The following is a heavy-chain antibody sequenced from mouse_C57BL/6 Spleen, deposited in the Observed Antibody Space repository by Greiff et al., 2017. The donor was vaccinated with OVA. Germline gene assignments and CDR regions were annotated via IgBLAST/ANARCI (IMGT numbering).Heavy chain of an antibody. CDR3: ARDYYYGSSYDYFDY. Sequence: DVKLQESGPGLVKPSQSLSLTCSVTGYSITSGYYWNWIRQFPGNKLEWMGYISYDGSNNYNPSLKNRISITRDTSKNQFFLKLNSVTTEDTATYYCARDYYYGSSYDYFDYWGQGTTLTVSS. J-gene: IGHJ2*01. D-gene: IGHD1-1*01. CDR2: ISYDGSN. CDR1: GYSITSGYY. V-gene: IGHV3-6*01.